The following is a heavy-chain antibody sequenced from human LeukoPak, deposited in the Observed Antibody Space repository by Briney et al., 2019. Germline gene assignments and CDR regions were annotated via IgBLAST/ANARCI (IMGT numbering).Heavy chain of an antibody. CDR3: ARENSTDSSIDY. CDR1: GFTFSSYS. CDR2: ISSSSSYI. Sequence: GRSLRLSCAASGFTFSSYSMNWVRQAPGKGLEWVSSISSSSSYIYYADSVKGRFTISRDNAKNSLYLQMNSLRAEDTAVYYCARENSTDSSIDYWGQGTLVTVSS. D-gene: IGHD2-2*01. J-gene: IGHJ4*02. V-gene: IGHV3-21*01.